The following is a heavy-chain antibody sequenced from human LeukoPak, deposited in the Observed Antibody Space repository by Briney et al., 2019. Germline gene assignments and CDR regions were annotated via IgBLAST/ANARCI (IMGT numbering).Heavy chain of an antibody. J-gene: IGHJ4*02. Sequence: ASVKVSCKASGYTFTSYYIHWVRQAPGQGLEWMGIINPSGINTNYAQKFQGRVTMTRDTSTSTVYMELSSLRSEDTAVYYCARGGGDIVVVPAALPYYFDYWGQGTLVTVSS. CDR2: INPSGINT. D-gene: IGHD2-2*01. V-gene: IGHV1-46*01. CDR3: ARGGGDIVVVPAALPYYFDY. CDR1: GYTFTSYY.